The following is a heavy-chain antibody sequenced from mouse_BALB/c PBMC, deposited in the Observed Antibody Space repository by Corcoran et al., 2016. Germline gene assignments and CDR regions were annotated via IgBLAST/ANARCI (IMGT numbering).Heavy chain of an antibody. CDR2: IYPGSGNT. CDR3: AANWFYAMDY. CDR1: GYTCTDYY. D-gene: IGHD4-1*01. J-gene: IGHJ4*01. Sequence: QIQLQQSGPELVKPGASVKISCKASGYTCTDYYINWVKQKPGQGLEWIGWIYPGSGNTKYNEKFKGKATLTVDTSSSTAYMQLSSLTSEDTAVYFCAANWFYAMDYWGQATSVTVSS. V-gene: IGHV1-84*02.